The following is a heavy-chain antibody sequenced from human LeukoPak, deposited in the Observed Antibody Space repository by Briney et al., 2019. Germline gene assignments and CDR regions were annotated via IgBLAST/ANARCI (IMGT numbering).Heavy chain of an antibody. CDR2: ISYDGSNK. Sequence: GGSLRLSCAASGFTFSSYAMSWVRQAPGKGLEWVAVISYDGSNKYYADSVKGRFTISRDNSKNTLYLQMNSLRAEDTAVYYCVRSDTAMVLEFDYWGQGTLVTVSS. J-gene: IGHJ4*02. CDR3: VRSDTAMVLEFDY. V-gene: IGHV3-30-3*01. CDR1: GFTFSSYA. D-gene: IGHD5-18*01.